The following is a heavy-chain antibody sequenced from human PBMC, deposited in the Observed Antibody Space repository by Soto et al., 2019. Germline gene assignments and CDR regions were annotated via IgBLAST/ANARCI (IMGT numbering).Heavy chain of an antibody. Sequence: SVKVSCKASGGTFSVYAISWVRQAPGQGLEWMGGIIPIFGTANYAQKFQGRVTITADESTSTAYMELSSLRSEDTAVYYSARGDPYNWNYRNWFDPWGQGTLVTVSS. V-gene: IGHV1-69*13. CDR1: GGTFSVYA. CDR3: ARGDPYNWNYRNWFDP. D-gene: IGHD1-7*01. CDR2: IIPIFGTA. J-gene: IGHJ5*02.